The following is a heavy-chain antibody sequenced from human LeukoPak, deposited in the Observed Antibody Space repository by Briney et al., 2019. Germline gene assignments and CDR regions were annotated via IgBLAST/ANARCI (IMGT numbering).Heavy chain of an antibody. CDR2: IYYSGTT. D-gene: IGHD6-19*01. CDR1: GGSISDYY. V-gene: IGHV4-59*01. J-gene: IGHJ5*02. Sequence: PSETLSLTCTVSGGSISDYYWSWIRQSPGKGLEWIGYIYYSGTTNYNPSLKSRVTISVDTSKNQFSLKLSSVTAADTAVYYCARLYSSGWYGFDPWGQGTLVTVSS. CDR3: ARLYSSGWYGFDP.